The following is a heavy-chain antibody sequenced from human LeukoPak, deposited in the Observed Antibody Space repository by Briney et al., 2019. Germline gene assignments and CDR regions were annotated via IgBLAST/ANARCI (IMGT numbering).Heavy chain of an antibody. CDR1: GGSISSSSYY. D-gene: IGHD6-13*01. Sequence: SETLSLTCTVSGGSISSSSYYWGWIRQPPGKGLEWIGSIYYSGSTYYNPSLKSRVTISVDTSKNQFSLKLSSVTAADTAVYYCARDTGIAAPYYIDRWGKGTTVTVSS. CDR3: ARDTGIAAPYYIDR. J-gene: IGHJ6*03. CDR2: IYYSGST. V-gene: IGHV4-39*07.